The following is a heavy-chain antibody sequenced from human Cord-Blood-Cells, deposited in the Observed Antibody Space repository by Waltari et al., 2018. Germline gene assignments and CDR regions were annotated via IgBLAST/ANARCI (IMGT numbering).Heavy chain of an antibody. CDR3: ARDDDDFWSGYYEYFQH. CDR1: GGSFSGYY. V-gene: IGHV4-34*01. CDR2: INHSGST. Sequence: QVQLQQWGAGLLKPSETLSLTCAVYGGSFSGYYWSWSHQPPGKGLEWIAEINHSGSTNYNPSLKSRVTISVDTSKNQFSLKLSSVTAADTAVYYCARDDDDFWSGYYEYFQHWGQGTLVTVSS. J-gene: IGHJ1*01. D-gene: IGHD3-3*01.